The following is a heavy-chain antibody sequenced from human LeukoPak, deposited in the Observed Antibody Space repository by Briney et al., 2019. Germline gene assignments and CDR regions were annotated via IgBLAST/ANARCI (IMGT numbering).Heavy chain of an antibody. CDR3: ARAEVTQQLVLGTWFDP. Sequence: SETLSLTXTVSGGSISSYYWSWIRQPPGKGLEWIGYIYYSGSTNYNPSLKSRVTISVDTSKNQFSLKLSPVTAADTAVYYCARAEVTQQLVLGTWFDPWGQGTLVTVSS. CDR2: IYYSGST. V-gene: IGHV4-59*01. D-gene: IGHD6-13*01. CDR1: GGSISSYY. J-gene: IGHJ5*02.